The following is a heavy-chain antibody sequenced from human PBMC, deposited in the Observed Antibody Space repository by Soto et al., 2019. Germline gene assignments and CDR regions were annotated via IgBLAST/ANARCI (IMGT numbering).Heavy chain of an antibody. CDR1: GYTFSGYY. J-gene: IGHJ4*02. V-gene: IGHV1-2*02. CDR3: ARSLLKVILPLGY. Sequence: QVQLVQSGAEVKKPGASVKVSCKASGYTFSGYYMLWVRQAPGQGLEWMGWINTLSGDTSFPQKFQGRLAMTRDTSIDTAFMEVSRLTSDDTAIYYCARSLLKVILPLGYWGQGTLVSVSS. D-gene: IGHD3-3*02. CDR2: INTLSGDT.